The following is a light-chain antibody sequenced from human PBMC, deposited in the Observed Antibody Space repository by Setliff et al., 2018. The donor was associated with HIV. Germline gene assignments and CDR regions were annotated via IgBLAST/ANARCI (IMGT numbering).Light chain of an antibody. Sequence: LTQPPSASGTPGQSVTISCSGSHSNIGTTTVNWYQRLPGAAPKLLIYTNSLRPSGVPNRFSGSKSGTSASLAISGLRSEDEAEYYCASWDDTLKVYVFGSGTKVT. CDR2: TNS. V-gene: IGLV1-44*01. CDR1: HSNIGTTT. J-gene: IGLJ1*01. CDR3: ASWDDTLKVYV.